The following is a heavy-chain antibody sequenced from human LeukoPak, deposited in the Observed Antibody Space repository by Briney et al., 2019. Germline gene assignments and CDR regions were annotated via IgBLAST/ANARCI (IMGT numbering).Heavy chain of an antibody. Sequence: GGSLRLSCSASGFTFSSYAMHWVRRAPGKGLEYVSAISSNGGSTYYADSVKGRFTISRDNSKNTLYLQMSSLRAEDTAVYYCVKDTHYGDYLLVNWGQGTLVTVSS. CDR2: ISSNGGST. V-gene: IGHV3-64D*06. CDR1: GFTFSSYA. J-gene: IGHJ4*02. D-gene: IGHD4-17*01. CDR3: VKDTHYGDYLLVN.